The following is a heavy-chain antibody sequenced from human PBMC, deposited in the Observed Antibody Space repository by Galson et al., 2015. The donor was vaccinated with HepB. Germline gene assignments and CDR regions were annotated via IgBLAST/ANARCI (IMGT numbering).Heavy chain of an antibody. CDR2: INHSGST. CDR3: ARGQRSSSFDP. J-gene: IGHJ5*02. V-gene: IGHV4-34*01. D-gene: IGHD6-6*01. CDR1: GGSFSGYY. Sequence: ETLFLTCAVYGGSFSGYYWSWIRQPPGKGLEWIGEINHSGSTNYNPSLKSRVTISVDTSKNQFSLKLSSVTAADTAVYYCARGQRSSSFDPWGQGTLVTVSS.